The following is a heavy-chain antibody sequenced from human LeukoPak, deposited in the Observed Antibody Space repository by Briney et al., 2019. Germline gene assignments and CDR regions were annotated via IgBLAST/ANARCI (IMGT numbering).Heavy chain of an antibody. Sequence: PGGSLRLSCAASGFTFISYGMHWVRQAPGKGLEWVAVTSYDGSNNHYADSVKGRFTISRDNSKNTLYLQMNSLTAEDTAVYYCAKGAVAGSALRAPDYWGQGTLVTVSS. D-gene: IGHD6-19*01. J-gene: IGHJ4*02. CDR3: AKGAVAGSALRAPDY. V-gene: IGHV3-30*18. CDR2: TSYDGSNN. CDR1: GFTFISYG.